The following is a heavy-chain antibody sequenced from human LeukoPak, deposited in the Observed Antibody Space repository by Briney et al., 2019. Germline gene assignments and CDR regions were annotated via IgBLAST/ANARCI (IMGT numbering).Heavy chain of an antibody. CDR2: IYYSGST. CDR1: GGSISSYY. J-gene: IGHJ4*02. D-gene: IGHD3-22*01. V-gene: IGHV4-59*08. Sequence: PSETLSLTCTVSGGSISSYYWSWIRQPPGKGLEWIGYIYYSGSTNYNPSLKSRVTISVDTSKNQFSLKLSSVTAPDTAVYYCARQGYDSSGYHPFDYWGQGTLVTVSS. CDR3: ARQGYDSSGYHPFDY.